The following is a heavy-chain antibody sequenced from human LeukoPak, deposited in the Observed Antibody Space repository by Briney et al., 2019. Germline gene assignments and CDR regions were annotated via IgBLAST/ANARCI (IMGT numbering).Heavy chain of an antibody. D-gene: IGHD3-22*01. Sequence: GGSLRLSCAASGFTFSSYGMHWVRQAPGKGLEWVAVIWYDGSNKYYADSVKGRFTISRDNSKNTLYLQMNSLRAEDTAVYYCASSHLRSMIVGTSREYWGQGTLVTVSS. CDR3: ASSHLRSMIVGTSREY. V-gene: IGHV3-33*01. CDR1: GFTFSSYG. J-gene: IGHJ4*02. CDR2: IWYDGSNK.